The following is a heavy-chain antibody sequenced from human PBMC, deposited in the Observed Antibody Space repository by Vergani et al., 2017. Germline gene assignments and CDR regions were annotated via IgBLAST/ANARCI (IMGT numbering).Heavy chain of an antibody. V-gene: IGHV4-61*01. Sequence: QVQLQESGPGLLKPSQTLSLTCTVPGESIRSGSHYWSWIRQSPGKGLECIGYVFRNGNVNYNPSFNFRVAIDTSNNELSLSVTSVTAADTAVYYCARDFGGEWYFDLWGRGATVTVSS. CDR3: ARDFGGEWYFDL. D-gene: IGHD4-23*01. CDR1: GESIRSGSHY. CDR2: VFRNGNV. J-gene: IGHJ2*01.